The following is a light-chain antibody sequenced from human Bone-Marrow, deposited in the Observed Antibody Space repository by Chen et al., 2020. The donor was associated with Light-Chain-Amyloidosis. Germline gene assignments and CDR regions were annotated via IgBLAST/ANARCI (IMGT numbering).Light chain of an antibody. Sequence: NFMLTQPHPVSESPGKTVIISCTRSSGSIATNYVQWYQQRPGSSPTTVIYEDDQRPSGVPDRFAGSIDRASNSASLPSSGLKAEGEADYYCQSYEGSSQGVFGGGTKLTVL. V-gene: IGLV6-57*01. CDR3: QSYEGSSQGV. CDR2: EDD. J-gene: IGLJ3*02. CDR1: SGSIATNY.